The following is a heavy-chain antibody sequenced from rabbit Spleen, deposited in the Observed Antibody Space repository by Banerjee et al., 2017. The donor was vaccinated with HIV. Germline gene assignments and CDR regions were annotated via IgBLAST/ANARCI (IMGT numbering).Heavy chain of an antibody. D-gene: IGHD1-1*01. J-gene: IGHJ4*01. Sequence: QSLEESGGDLVKPGASLTLTCTASGFTISSGYWMNWVRQAPGKGLEWIARIYGGSSDAAGYASWAKGRFTISKSSSTTATLQMTSLTAADTATYFCARGVIYYSHLYYFGLWGQGTLVTVS. CDR3: ARGVIYYSHLYYFGL. V-gene: IGHV1S40*01. CDR2: IYGGSSDAA. CDR1: GFTISSGYW.